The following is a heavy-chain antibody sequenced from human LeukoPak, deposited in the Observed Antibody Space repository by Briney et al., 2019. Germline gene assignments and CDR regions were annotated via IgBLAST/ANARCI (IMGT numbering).Heavy chain of an antibody. CDR3: AKDPGYCSGGSCYLGRYGMDV. V-gene: IGHV3-23*01. CDR2: ISGSGGST. Sequence: GASLRLSCAASGFTFSSYAMSWVRQAPGKGLEWVSAISGSGGSTYYADSVKGRFTISRDNSKNTLYLQMNSLRVEDTAVYYCAKDPGYCSGGSCYLGRYGMDVWGQGTTVTVSS. J-gene: IGHJ6*02. D-gene: IGHD2-15*01. CDR1: GFTFSSYA.